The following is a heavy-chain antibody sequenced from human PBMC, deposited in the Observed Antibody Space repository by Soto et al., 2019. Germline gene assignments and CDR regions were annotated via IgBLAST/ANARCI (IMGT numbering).Heavy chain of an antibody. CDR2: IIPIFGTA. D-gene: IGHD3-9*01. Sequence: SVKVSCKASGGTFSSYAISWVRQAPGQGLEWMGGIIPIFGTANYAQKFQGRVTITADESTSTAYMELSSLRSEDTAVYYCARDGVTYYDILTGPYFYYYGMDVWGQGTMVTVSS. V-gene: IGHV1-69*13. CDR3: ARDGVTYYDILTGPYFYYYGMDV. CDR1: GGTFSSYA. J-gene: IGHJ6*02.